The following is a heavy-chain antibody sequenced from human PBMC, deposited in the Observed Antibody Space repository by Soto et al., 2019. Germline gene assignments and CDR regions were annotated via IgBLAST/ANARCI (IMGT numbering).Heavy chain of an antibody. D-gene: IGHD3-10*01. CDR1: VYTFTSYD. J-gene: IGHJ6*02. V-gene: IGHV1-8*01. CDR3: ARESYYGSGSFYYYYYGMDV. Sequence: XSVKVSCKASVYTFTSYDINWVRQATGQGLEWMGWMNPNSGNTGYAQKFQGRVTMTRNTSISTAYMELSSLRSEDTAVYYCARESYYGSGSFYYYYYGMDVWGQGTTVTVSS. CDR2: MNPNSGNT.